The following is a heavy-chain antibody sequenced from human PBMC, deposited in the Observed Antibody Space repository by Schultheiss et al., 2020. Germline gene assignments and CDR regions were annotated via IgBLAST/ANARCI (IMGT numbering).Heavy chain of an antibody. J-gene: IGHJ4*02. D-gene: IGHD2-8*01. CDR1: GFTFSSYA. Sequence: GGSLRLSCAASGFTFSSYAMSWVRQAPGKGLEWVSAISGSGGSTYYADSVKGRFTISRDNSKNTLYVQMNSLRAEDTAVYYCATYCTNGVCYYYWGQGTLVTVSS. CDR3: ATYCTNGVCYYY. CDR2: ISGSGGST. V-gene: IGHV3-23*01.